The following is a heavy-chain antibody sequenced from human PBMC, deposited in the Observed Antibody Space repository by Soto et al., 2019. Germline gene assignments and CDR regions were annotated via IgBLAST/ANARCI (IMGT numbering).Heavy chain of an antibody. J-gene: IGHJ3*02. V-gene: IGHV3-9*01. D-gene: IGHD2-15*01. Sequence: EVQLVESGGGLVQPGRSLRLSCAASGFTFDDYAMHWVRQAPGKGLEWVSGISWNSGSIGYADSVKGRFTISRDNAKNSLYLQMNSLRAEDTALYYCATRSADARWWTPSGDAFDIWGQGTMVTVSS. CDR1: GFTFDDYA. CDR3: ATRSADARWWTPSGDAFDI. CDR2: ISWNSGSI.